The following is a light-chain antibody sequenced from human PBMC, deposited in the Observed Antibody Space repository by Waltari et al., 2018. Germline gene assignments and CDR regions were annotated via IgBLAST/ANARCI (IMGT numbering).Light chain of an antibody. CDR3: QQYYSTPQT. V-gene: IGKV4-1*01. CDR1: QRVLYSSNNKNY. Sequence: DIVMTQSPDSLAVSLVERATINCKSSQRVLYSSNNKNYLAWYQQKPGQPPTLLIYWASTRESGVPDRFSGSGSGTDFTLTISSLQAEDVAVYYCQQYYSTPQTFGQGTKVEIK. CDR2: WAS. J-gene: IGKJ1*01.